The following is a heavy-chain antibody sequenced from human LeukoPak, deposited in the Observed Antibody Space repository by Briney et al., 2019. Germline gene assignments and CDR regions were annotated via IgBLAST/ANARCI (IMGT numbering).Heavy chain of an antibody. V-gene: IGHV3-43*01. D-gene: IGHD2-15*01. J-gene: IGHJ4*02. CDR2: ISGDGGST. Sequence: GSLRLSCAASGFTFDDYTMHWVRQAPGKGLEWVSLISGDGGSTYYADSVKGRFSISRDNSKNSLYLQMNSLRTEDTALYYCAKDNRRSHETIGGSCPDYWGQGTLVTVSS. CDR3: AKDNRRSHETIGGSCPDY. CDR1: GFTFDDYT.